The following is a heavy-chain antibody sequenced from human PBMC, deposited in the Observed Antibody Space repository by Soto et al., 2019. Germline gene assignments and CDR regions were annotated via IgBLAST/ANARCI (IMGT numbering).Heavy chain of an antibody. CDR1: GYTFTSYG. D-gene: IGHD6-19*01. Sequence: AASVKGSCKASGYTFTSYGISWVRQAPGQGLEWMGWISAYNGNTNYAQKLQGRVTMTTDTSTSTAYMELRSLRSDDTAVYYCARSGSGWYVGAFDIWGQGTMVTVSS. CDR2: ISAYNGNT. J-gene: IGHJ3*02. CDR3: ARSGSGWYVGAFDI. V-gene: IGHV1-18*01.